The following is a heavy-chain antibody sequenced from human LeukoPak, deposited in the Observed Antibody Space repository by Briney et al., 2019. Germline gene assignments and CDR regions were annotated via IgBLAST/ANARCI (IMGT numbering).Heavy chain of an antibody. CDR2: IIPIFGTA. CDR1: GGTFSSYA. CDR3: ARGSSGWYRYYFDY. Sequence: SVKVSCXASGGTFSSYAISWVRQARGQGLEWMAGIIPIFGTANYAQKFQGRVTITTDESTSTAYMELSSLRSEDTAVYYCARGSSGWYRYYFDYWGQGTLVTVSS. V-gene: IGHV1-69*05. D-gene: IGHD6-19*01. J-gene: IGHJ4*02.